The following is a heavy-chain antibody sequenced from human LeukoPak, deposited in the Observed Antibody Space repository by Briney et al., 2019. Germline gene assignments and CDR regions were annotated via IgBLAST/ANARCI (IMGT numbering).Heavy chain of an antibody. Sequence: PSETLSLTCAVYGGSFSGYYWSWIRQPPGKGLEWIGYIYYSGSTNYNPSLESRVTMSVDTSKNQFSLRLSSVTAADTAVYYCARDPGYYGSGSRGAFDYWGQGTLVTVSS. D-gene: IGHD3-10*01. CDR1: GGSFSGYY. J-gene: IGHJ4*02. CDR3: ARDPGYYGSGSRGAFDY. V-gene: IGHV4-59*12. CDR2: IYYSGST.